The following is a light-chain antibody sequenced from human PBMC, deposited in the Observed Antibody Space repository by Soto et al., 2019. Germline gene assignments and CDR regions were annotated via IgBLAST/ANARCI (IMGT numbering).Light chain of an antibody. CDR2: GAS. Sequence: EKVVTQSPDTLSVSPGEGATLSCRASQSVRSDLAWFQQRPGQAPRLLIYGASARATGVPARFSGRGSGTEFTLSISSLQSEDSAVYYCHQYNTWPFTFGQGTKLDIK. CDR3: HQYNTWPFT. J-gene: IGKJ2*01. CDR1: QSVRSD. V-gene: IGKV3-15*01.